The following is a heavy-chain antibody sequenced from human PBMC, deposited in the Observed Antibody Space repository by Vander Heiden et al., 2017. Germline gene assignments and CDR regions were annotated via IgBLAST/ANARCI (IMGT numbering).Heavy chain of an antibody. D-gene: IGHD6-19*01. V-gene: IGHV3-53*01. J-gene: IGHJ5*02. Sequence: EVQLVESGGGLIQPGGSLRLSCAASGFTVSSNYMRWVRQAPGTGLEWVSVIDSGGSTYYADSVKGRFTISRDNSKNTLYLQMNSLRAEDTAVYYCARDREGSGWPNWFDPWGQGTLVTVSS. CDR3: ARDREGSGWPNWFDP. CDR2: IDSGGST. CDR1: GFTVSSNY.